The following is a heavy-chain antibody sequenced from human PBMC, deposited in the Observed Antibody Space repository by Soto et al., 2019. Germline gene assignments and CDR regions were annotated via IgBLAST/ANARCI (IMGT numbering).Heavy chain of an antibody. CDR3: ARRYIAAPATAFDL. V-gene: IGHV5-51*01. Sequence: GESLKISCQGSGYGFSTYWIHWVRQLPGKGLESVGIIYPADSDTRYSPSFQGQVTISADKTISTTYLQWSSLKASDTAMYFCARRYIAAPATAFDLWGQGTPVTVSS. CDR1: GYGFSTYW. J-gene: IGHJ4*02. CDR2: IYPADSDT. D-gene: IGHD6-13*01.